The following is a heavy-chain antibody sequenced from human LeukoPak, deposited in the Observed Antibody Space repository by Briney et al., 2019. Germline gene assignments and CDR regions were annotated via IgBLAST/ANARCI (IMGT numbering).Heavy chain of an antibody. D-gene: IGHD3-22*01. Sequence: SVKVSCKASGGTFSSYAISWVRQAPGQGLEWMGRIIPILGIANYAQKFRGRVTITADKSTSTAYMELSSLRSEDTAVYYCARSEDYYDSSGYYDYWGQGTLVTVSS. J-gene: IGHJ4*02. CDR3: ARSEDYYDSSGYYDY. CDR1: GGTFSSYA. CDR2: IIPILGIA. V-gene: IGHV1-69*04.